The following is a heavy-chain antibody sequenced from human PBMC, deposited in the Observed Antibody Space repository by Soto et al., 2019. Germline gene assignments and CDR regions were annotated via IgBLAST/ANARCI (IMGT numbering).Heavy chain of an antibody. J-gene: IGHJ6*02. Sequence: GGSLRLSCAASGFTFSSYAMSWVRQAPGKGLEWVSAISGSGGSTYYADSVKGRFTISRDNSKNTLYLQMNSLRAEDTAVYYCATRGVETGYGMDVWGQGTTVTVSS. V-gene: IGHV3-23*01. CDR1: GFTFSSYA. D-gene: IGHD3-16*01. CDR3: ATRGVETGYGMDV. CDR2: ISGSGGST.